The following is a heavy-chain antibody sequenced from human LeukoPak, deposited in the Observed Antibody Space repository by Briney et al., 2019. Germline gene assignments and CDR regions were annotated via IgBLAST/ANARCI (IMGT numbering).Heavy chain of an antibody. D-gene: IGHD3-22*01. CDR2: IYYSGST. CDR1: GGSISSGDYY. CDR3: ATHSSSYSYFDY. V-gene: IGHV4-30-4*01. J-gene: IGHJ4*02. Sequence: SETLSLTCIVSGGSISSGDYYWSWIRQPPGKGLEWIGYIYYSGSTYYNPSLKSRITMSVDTSRNQFSLKLSSVTAADTAVYYCATHSSSYSYFDYWGQGTLVTVSS.